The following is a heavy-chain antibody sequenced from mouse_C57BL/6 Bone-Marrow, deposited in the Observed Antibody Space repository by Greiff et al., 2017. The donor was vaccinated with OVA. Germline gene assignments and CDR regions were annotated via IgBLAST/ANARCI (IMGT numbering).Heavy chain of an antibody. Sequence: EVKLVESGGGLVQSGRSLRLSCATSGFTFSDFYMEWVRQAPGKGLEWIAASRNKANDYTTEYSASVKGRFIVSRDTSQSILYLQMNALRAEDTAIYYCARDAGGTTDYYAMDYWGQGTSVTVSS. CDR3: ARDAGGTTDYYAMDY. D-gene: IGHD1-1*01. V-gene: IGHV7-1*01. J-gene: IGHJ4*01. CDR2: SRNKANDYTT. CDR1: GFTFSDFY.